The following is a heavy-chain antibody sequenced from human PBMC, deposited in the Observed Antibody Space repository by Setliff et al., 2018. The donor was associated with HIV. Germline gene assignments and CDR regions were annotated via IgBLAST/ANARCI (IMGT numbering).Heavy chain of an antibody. CDR3: ARDGYSSSWYVISGSFDY. V-gene: IGHV4-34*01. CDR1: GGSFSDNY. D-gene: IGHD6-13*01. CDR2: INHSGRT. Sequence: SETLSLTCAVYGGSFSDNYWSWIRQSPGKGLEWIGEINHSGRTKYSPSLRSRVSISVDTSKNQFSLKLSSVTAADTAVYYRARDGYSSSWYVISGSFDYWGQGILVTVSS. J-gene: IGHJ4*02.